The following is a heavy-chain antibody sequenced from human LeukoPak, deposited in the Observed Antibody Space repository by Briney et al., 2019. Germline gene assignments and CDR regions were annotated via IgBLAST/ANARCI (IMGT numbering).Heavy chain of an antibody. CDR2: INPNSGGT. Sequence: ASVKVSCKASGYTFTGYYMHWVRQAPGQGLEWMGRINPNSGGTNYAQKFQGRVTMTRDTSISTAYMELSRLRSDDTAVYYCARDVSQSSLGIDYWGQGTLVTVSS. V-gene: IGHV1-2*06. D-gene: IGHD2-15*01. CDR1: GYTFTGYY. J-gene: IGHJ4*02. CDR3: ARDVSQSSLGIDY.